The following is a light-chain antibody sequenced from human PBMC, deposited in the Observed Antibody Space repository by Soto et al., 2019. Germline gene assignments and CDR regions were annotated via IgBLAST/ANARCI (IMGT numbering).Light chain of an antibody. J-gene: IGKJ3*01. CDR3: QQYNNWPFT. V-gene: IGKV3-15*01. Sequence: EIVMTQSPATLSVSPGERATLSCRASQSVSSNLAWYQQKPGQAPRPLIYGASTRATGIPARFSGSGSGTEFTLTISSLQSEDFAVYYCQQYNNWPFTVGPGTKVDI. CDR2: GAS. CDR1: QSVSSN.